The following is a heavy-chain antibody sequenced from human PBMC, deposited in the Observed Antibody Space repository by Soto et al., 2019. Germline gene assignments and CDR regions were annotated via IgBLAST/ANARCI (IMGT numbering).Heavy chain of an antibody. CDR1: GDTFTDYY. Sequence: VQLMQSGAEVKKPGASVKVSCKASGDTFTDYYIHWVRQAPGQGLEWMGTVNPSGGHTTYAQHLLGRVTMTRDTSTSTLHMELTSLTSADTAIYYCARGGHVVVVTAALDYWGQGTLVTVSS. CDR2: VNPSGGHT. V-gene: IGHV1-46*04. J-gene: IGHJ4*02. CDR3: ARGGHVVVVTAALDY. D-gene: IGHD2-21*02.